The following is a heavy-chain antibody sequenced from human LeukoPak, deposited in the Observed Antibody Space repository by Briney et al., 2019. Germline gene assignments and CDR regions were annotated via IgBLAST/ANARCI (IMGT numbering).Heavy chain of an antibody. CDR3: AKNREYYDSSGYDY. Sequence: GGSLRLSCVASGFALSSYTMNWVRQAPGKGLEWVSAISGGGGSAYDADSVKGRFTISRDNSKNTLYLQMNSLRAEDTAVYYCAKNREYYDSSGYDYWGQGTLVTVSS. CDR2: ISGGGGSA. V-gene: IGHV3-23*01. CDR1: GFALSSYT. J-gene: IGHJ4*02. D-gene: IGHD3-22*01.